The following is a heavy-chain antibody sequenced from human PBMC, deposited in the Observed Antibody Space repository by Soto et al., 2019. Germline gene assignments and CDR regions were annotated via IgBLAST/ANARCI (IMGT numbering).Heavy chain of an antibody. CDR2: ISYDGSNK. J-gene: IGHJ6*02. V-gene: IGHV3-30*18. CDR3: SKSSRYDSSPYSRGYSYGLDV. D-gene: IGHD3-22*01. CDR1: GFTFSSYG. Sequence: GGSLRLSCVASGFTFSSYGVHWVRQAPGKGLEWVVVISYDGSNKYYADSVKGRFTISRDNSKNTLYLQMNSLRAEDTAVYYCSKSSRYDSSPYSRGYSYGLDVWGQGTTVTVSS.